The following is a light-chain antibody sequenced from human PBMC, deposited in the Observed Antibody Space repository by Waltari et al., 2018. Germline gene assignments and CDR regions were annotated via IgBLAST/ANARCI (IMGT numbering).Light chain of an antibody. J-gene: IGKJ4*01. CDR3: QQRSNWLLT. Sequence: EIVLTQSPATLSLSPGESATLSCRASQTISTYLVWYQQKPGQAPRLLIYDTSTRATGVPARFSGSGSGTDFTLTISSLEPEDFAFYYCQQRSNWLLTFGGGTKVEIK. CDR2: DTS. CDR1: QTISTY. V-gene: IGKV3-11*01.